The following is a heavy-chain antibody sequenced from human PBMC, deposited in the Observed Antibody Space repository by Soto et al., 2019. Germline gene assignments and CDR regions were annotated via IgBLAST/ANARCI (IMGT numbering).Heavy chain of an antibody. CDR1: GGSISSYY. Sequence: QVQLQESGPGLVKPSETLSLTCTVSGGSISSYYWSWLRQPPGKGLEWIGYIYYSGSTNYNPSHKSRVTITADTSNNRFSRKLIPMTAGDTAVDYCARHTYGAGSTYFDYWGQGTLVTVSS. V-gene: IGHV4-59*08. J-gene: IGHJ4*02. D-gene: IGHD3-10*01. CDR2: IYYSGST. CDR3: ARHTYGAGSTYFDY.